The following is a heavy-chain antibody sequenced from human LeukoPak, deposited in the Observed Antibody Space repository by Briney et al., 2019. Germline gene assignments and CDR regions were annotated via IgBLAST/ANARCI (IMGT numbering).Heavy chain of an antibody. V-gene: IGHV3-23*01. CDR3: ARDKNLFDH. J-gene: IGHJ4*02. CDR2: ISGSGGST. CDR1: GFTFSSCA. Sequence: GGSLRLSCAASGFTFSSCAMSWVREAPGKGLEWVSAISGSGGSTYYADSVKGRFTISRDNSKNTLYLQMNSLRAEDTAVYYCARDKNLFDHWGQGTLVTVSS.